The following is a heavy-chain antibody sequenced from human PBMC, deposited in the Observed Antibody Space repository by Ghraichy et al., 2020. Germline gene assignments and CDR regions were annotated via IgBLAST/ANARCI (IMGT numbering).Heavy chain of an antibody. CDR2: ISGDGIRL. D-gene: IGHD2-8*01. V-gene: IGHV3-23*01. Sequence: LSLTCAASGLSFRNYAMNWVRQAPGKGLEWVSGISGDGIRLYYADSVKGRFIISRDNSKNTLYLQMKSLRADDTAVYYCAKGRLPGGVDCTLDSWGQGTLVAVSS. CDR1: GLSFRNYA. J-gene: IGHJ5*02. CDR3: AKGRLPGGVDCTLDS.